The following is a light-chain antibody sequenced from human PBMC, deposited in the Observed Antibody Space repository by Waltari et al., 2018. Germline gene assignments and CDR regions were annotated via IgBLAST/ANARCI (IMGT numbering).Light chain of an antibody. CDR3: MLAYGGARYV. J-gene: IGLJ1*01. CDR2: HTD. CDR1: SGPVTSDTF. Sequence: QAVVTQEPPLTVSPGGTVTLPCGSSSGPVTSDTFPYGFQQRPGQGPRTLIDHTDSRLSWTPARFSGSLLGGDAALTLSCAQPEDEADYYCMLAYGGARYVFGTGTKVTVL. V-gene: IGLV7-46*01.